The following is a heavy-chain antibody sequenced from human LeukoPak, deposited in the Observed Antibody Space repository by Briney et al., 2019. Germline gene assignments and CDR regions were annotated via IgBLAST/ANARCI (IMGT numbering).Heavy chain of an antibody. CDR2: INHSGST. Sequence: SETLSLTCAVYGGSFSGYYWSLIRQPPGKGLEWIGEINHSGSTNYNPSLKSRVTISVDTSKNQFSLKLSSVTAADTAVYYCARFWRGDYYDSSRMTYYFDYWGQGTLVTVSS. V-gene: IGHV4-34*01. CDR3: ARFWRGDYYDSSRMTYYFDY. D-gene: IGHD3-22*01. CDR1: GGSFSGYY. J-gene: IGHJ4*02.